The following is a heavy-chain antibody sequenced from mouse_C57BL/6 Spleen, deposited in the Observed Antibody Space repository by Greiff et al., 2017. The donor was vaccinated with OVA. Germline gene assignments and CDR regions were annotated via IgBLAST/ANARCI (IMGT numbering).Heavy chain of an antibody. Sequence: VQLQQPGPELVKPGASVKLSCKASGYTFTSYDINWVKQRPGQGLEWIGWIYPRDGSTKYNEKFKGKATLTVDTSSSTAYMELHSLTSEDSAVYFCARKFYYDYAWFAYWGQGTLVTVSA. D-gene: IGHD2-4*01. V-gene: IGHV1-85*01. CDR3: ARKFYYDYAWFAY. J-gene: IGHJ3*01. CDR2: IYPRDGST. CDR1: GYTFTSYD.